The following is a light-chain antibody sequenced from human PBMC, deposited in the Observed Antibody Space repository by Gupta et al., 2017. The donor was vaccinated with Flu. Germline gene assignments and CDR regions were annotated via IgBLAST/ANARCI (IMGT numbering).Light chain of an antibody. Sequence: DILMTQSPSSLSASVGDRVTITCRASQSISSYLSWYQKKPGKAPKLLIYGASSLQSGVPSRFSGSGSGTDFTLTISSLQPEDVATYYCQQSFSTLLSFGDGTKVEIK. CDR3: QQSFSTLLS. V-gene: IGKV1-39*01. CDR1: QSISSY. J-gene: IGKJ4*01. CDR2: GAS.